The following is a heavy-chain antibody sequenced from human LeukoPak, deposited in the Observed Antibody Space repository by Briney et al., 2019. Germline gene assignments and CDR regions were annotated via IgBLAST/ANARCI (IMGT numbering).Heavy chain of an antibody. CDR2: FYYSGST. D-gene: IGHD3-22*01. Sequence: PSETLSLTCTVSGGSISSYYWTWTRQPPGKGLEWIGYFYYSGSTNYNPSLKSRVTISADTSKNQFSLKLSSVTAADTAVYYCARDYYDSSGPEGSDAFDIWGQGTMVTVSS. V-gene: IGHV4-59*01. CDR1: GGSISSYY. J-gene: IGHJ3*02. CDR3: ARDYYDSSGPEGSDAFDI.